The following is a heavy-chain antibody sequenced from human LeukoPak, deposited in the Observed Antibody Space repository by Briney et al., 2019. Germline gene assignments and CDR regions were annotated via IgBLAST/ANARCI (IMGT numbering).Heavy chain of an antibody. D-gene: IGHD3-10*01. Sequence: ASVKVSCKASGYTFTGYYIHWVRQAPGQGLEWMGWINPNSGGTNYAQKFQGRVTMTRDTSISTAYMELSRLRSDDTAVYYCARELDYYGRTYYFDYWGQGTLVTVSS. J-gene: IGHJ4*02. CDR1: GYTFTGYY. CDR2: INPNSGGT. CDR3: ARELDYYGRTYYFDY. V-gene: IGHV1-2*02.